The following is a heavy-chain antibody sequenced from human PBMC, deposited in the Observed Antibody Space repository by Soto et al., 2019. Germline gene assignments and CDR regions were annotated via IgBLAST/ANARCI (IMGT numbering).Heavy chain of an antibody. CDR3: ARARGRSLTTQFDY. V-gene: IGHV6-1*01. CDR2: TYYRSKWYN. Sequence: QPLSLTFAISGDSVSSNSAACNLIRHSPSRGLEWLRRTYYRSKWYNDYAVSVKSRITINPDTSKNQFSLQLNSVTPEDTAVYYCARARGRSLTTQFDYWGQGTLVTVSS. J-gene: IGHJ4*02. CDR1: GDSVSSNSAA. D-gene: IGHD3-3*01.